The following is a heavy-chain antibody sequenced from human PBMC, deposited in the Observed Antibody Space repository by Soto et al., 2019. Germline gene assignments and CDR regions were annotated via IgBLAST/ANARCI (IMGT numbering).Heavy chain of an antibody. D-gene: IGHD6-13*01. CDR1: GFTFSDYY. Sequence: GGSLRLSCAASGFTFSDYYMSWIRQAPGKGLEWVSYISSSGSTIYYADSVKGRFTISRDNAKNSLYLQMNSLRAEDTAVYYCARDSRIAARYYYYYYGMDVWGQGTTVTVSS. CDR2: ISSSGSTI. V-gene: IGHV3-11*01. J-gene: IGHJ6*01. CDR3: ARDSRIAARYYYYYYGMDV.